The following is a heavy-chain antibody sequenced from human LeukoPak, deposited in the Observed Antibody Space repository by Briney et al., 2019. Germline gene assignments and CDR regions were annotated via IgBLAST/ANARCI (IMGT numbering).Heavy chain of an antibody. D-gene: IGHD3-10*01. V-gene: IGHV3-23*01. CDR2: ISGSGGST. CDR1: GFTFSSYA. J-gene: IGHJ4*02. CDR3: AKVWFGELLGY. Sequence: GGSLGLSCAASGFTFSSYAMSWVRQAPGKGLEWVSAISGSGGSTYYADSVKGRFTISRDNSKNTLYLQMNSLRAEDTAVYYCAKVWFGELLGYWGQGTLVTVSS.